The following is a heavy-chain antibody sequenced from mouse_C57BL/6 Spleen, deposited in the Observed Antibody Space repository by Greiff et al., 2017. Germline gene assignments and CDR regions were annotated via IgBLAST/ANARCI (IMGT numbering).Heavy chain of an antibody. J-gene: IGHJ1*03. CDR3: AREGGLRYFDV. CDR2: INPSSGYT. V-gene: IGHV1-4*01. Sequence: QVQLQQSGAELARPGASVKMSCKASGYTFTSYTMHWVKQRPGQGLEWIGYINPSSGYTKYNQKFKDKATLTADKSSSTAYMQLSSLTSEDSAVYYCAREGGLRYFDVWGTGTTVTVAS. CDR1: GYTFTSYT.